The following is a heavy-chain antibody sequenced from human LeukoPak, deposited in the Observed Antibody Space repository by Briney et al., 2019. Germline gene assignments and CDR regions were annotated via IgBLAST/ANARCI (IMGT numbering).Heavy chain of an antibody. CDR2: ISGSGDST. Sequence: GGSLRLSCAASGFTFSNSGMNWFRQAPGRGLEWVSTISGSGDSTYYADSVKGRFTSSRDNSKNTLYLQMNSLRAENTAVYYCAKGAYYADWGQGTLVTVSS. V-gene: IGHV3-23*01. D-gene: IGHD3-3*01. J-gene: IGHJ4*02. CDR1: GFTFSNSG. CDR3: AKGAYYAD.